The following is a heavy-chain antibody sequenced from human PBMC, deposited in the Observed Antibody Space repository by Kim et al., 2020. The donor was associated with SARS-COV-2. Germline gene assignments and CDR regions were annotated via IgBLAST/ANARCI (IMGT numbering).Heavy chain of an antibody. V-gene: IGHV4-31*01. D-gene: IGHD1-26*01. Sequence: SETLSLTCSVSGGSITSGRYYWSWIRQHPGKGLEWIGYIHYSGSTYYTPSLKSLVNISVDTSKNQFSLKLSSVTAADTALYYCARVVSGSYSHFDYWGQGALVTVSS. J-gene: IGHJ4*02. CDR2: IHYSGST. CDR3: ARVVSGSYSHFDY. CDR1: GGSITSGRYY.